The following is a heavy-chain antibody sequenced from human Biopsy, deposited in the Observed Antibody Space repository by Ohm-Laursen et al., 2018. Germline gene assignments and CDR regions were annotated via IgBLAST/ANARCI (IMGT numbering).Heavy chain of an antibody. V-gene: IGHV4-59*02. J-gene: IGHJ6*02. CDR1: GESVTNYY. CDR2: IYHSVRT. D-gene: IGHD4-23*01. CDR3: ARDSGILNFGNFKYYHYYGMDV. Sequence: TLSLTCTVSGESVTNYYWSWIRQPPGKGLEWIGHIYHSVRTNYNPSLQSRVSISVDTSRNQVSLTLSSVTAADTAVYYCARDSGILNFGNFKYYHYYGMDVWGQGTKVTVSS.